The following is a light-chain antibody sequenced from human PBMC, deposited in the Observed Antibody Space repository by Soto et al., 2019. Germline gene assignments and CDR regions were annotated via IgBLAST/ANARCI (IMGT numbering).Light chain of an antibody. CDR1: QSIGNS. CDR2: DAF. J-gene: IGKJ4*01. V-gene: IGKV3-11*01. CDR3: RQRYNWPLT. Sequence: TGMTQSPATLSLSPEERATLSCKASQSIGNSLGWFQQKPGQAPRLLIDDAFNRATGIPARFTGSGSGSDFTLTISSLEPEDFGVYYCRQRYNWPLTFGGGTKVEIK.